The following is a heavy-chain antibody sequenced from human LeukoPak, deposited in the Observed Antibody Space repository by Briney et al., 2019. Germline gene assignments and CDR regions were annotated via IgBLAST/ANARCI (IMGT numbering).Heavy chain of an antibody. D-gene: IGHD5-12*01. J-gene: IGHJ6*02. Sequence: PETLSLTCTIFGGSFSSSNYYWGWIRQPPGKGLEWIGSVYYTGSTYYNPSLKSRVTMSIDKSKDQFSLKLTSVTAADTAVYYCGGSRYYYYSYGMNVWGQGTTVTVSS. CDR1: GGSFSSSNYY. V-gene: IGHV4-39*01. CDR3: GGSRYYYYSYGMNV. CDR2: VYYTGST.